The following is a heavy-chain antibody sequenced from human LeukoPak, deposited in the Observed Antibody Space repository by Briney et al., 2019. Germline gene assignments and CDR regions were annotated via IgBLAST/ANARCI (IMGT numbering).Heavy chain of an antibody. J-gene: IGHJ4*02. Sequence: ASVKVSCKASGGTFSSYAISWVRQAPGQGHEWMGRIIPILGIANYAQKFQGRVTITADKSTSTAYMELSSLRSEDTAVYYCASGGTAGTGYWGQGTLVTVSS. CDR2: IIPILGIA. D-gene: IGHD6-13*01. CDR1: GGTFSSYA. CDR3: ASGGTAGTGY. V-gene: IGHV1-69*04.